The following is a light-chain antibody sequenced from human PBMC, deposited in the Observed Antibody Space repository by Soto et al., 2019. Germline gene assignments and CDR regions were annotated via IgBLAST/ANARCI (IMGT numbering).Light chain of an antibody. CDR3: QQSFSTHRT. J-gene: IGKJ1*01. Sequence: DIQMTQSPSSQSASVGDRLTITCRASQYINNYLNWYQQKPGTAPNLLIYAASSLQSGVPARFSGSGSETDFTLTISSLQPDDFATYYCQQSFSTHRTFGQGTRLDI. V-gene: IGKV1-39*01. CDR2: AAS. CDR1: QYINNY.